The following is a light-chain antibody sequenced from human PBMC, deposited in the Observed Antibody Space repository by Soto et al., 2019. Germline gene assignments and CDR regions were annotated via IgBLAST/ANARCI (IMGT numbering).Light chain of an antibody. J-gene: IGKJ3*01. Sequence: EIVLTQSPATLSLSPGERATLSCRASQSVSSYLAWYQQKPGQAPRLLIYDASNRASGIPARFSGSGSETDFTLTISRLEPEDFAVYYCQPRNIGLTFGPGTKVDLK. V-gene: IGKV3-11*01. CDR3: QPRNIGLT. CDR1: QSVSSY. CDR2: DAS.